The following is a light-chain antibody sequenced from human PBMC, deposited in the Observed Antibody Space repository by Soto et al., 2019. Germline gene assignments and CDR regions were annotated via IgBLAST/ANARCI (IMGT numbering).Light chain of an antibody. CDR3: QQRSS. CDR1: QSVSSY. J-gene: IGKJ5*01. Sequence: EIVLTQSPATLSLSPGEIATLSCRASQSVSSYLAWYQQKPAQAPRLLIYDASNRATGIPARFSGSGSGTDFTLTITSLEPEDFAVYYCQQRSSFGQGTRLEIK. V-gene: IGKV3-11*01. CDR2: DAS.